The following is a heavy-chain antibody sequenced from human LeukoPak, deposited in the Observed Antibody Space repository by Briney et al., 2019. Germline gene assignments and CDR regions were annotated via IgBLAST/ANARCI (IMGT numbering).Heavy chain of an antibody. CDR2: ISYDGSNK. D-gene: IGHD2-21*01. Sequence: GGSLRLSCAASGFTFSSYAMHWVRQAPGKGLEWVAVISYDGSNKYYADSVKGRFTISRDNSKNTLYLQMNSLRAEDTAVYYCARGHGGDYYFDYWGQGTLVTVSS. V-gene: IGHV3-30-3*01. CDR3: ARGHGGDYYFDY. CDR1: GFTFSSYA. J-gene: IGHJ4*02.